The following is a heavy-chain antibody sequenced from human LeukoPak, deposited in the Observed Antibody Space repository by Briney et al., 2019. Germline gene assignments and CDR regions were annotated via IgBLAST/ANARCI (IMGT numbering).Heavy chain of an antibody. J-gene: IGHJ6*03. Sequence: PGGSLRLSCAASGFTFSSYAMSWVRQAPGKGLEWVSAISGSGGSTYYADSVKGRFTISRDNSKNTLYLQMNSLRAEDTAVYYCAKAVSSGYYYYYYMDVWGKGTTVTVSS. CDR2: ISGSGGST. V-gene: IGHV3-23*01. CDR1: GFTFSSYA. CDR3: AKAVSSGYYYYYYMDV. D-gene: IGHD3-22*01.